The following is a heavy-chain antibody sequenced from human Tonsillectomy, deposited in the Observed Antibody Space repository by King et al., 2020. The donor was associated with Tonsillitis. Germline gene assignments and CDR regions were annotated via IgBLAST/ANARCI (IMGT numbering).Heavy chain of an antibody. CDR2: ISDSGGST. Sequence: VQLVESGGGLVHPGGSLRLSCAASGFTFSSYGMSWVRQAPGKGLEWVSGISDSGGSTYYADSVKGRFTISRDNSKNTLYVQMNSLRAEDTAVYYCAKPPTAPRKNYYYYYYMDVWGKGTTVTVS. D-gene: IGHD6-6*01. CDR1: GFTFSSYG. J-gene: IGHJ6*03. CDR3: AKPPTAPRKNYYYYYYMDV. V-gene: IGHV3-23*04.